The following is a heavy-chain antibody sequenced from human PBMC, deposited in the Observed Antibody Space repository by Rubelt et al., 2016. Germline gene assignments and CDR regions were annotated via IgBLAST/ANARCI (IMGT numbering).Heavy chain of an antibody. Sequence: QVQLQQWGAGLLKPSETLSLTCAVYGGSFSGYYWSWIRQPPGKGLEWIGELNHSGSTNYNPSLKSRVTISVDTSKNQFSLKLSSVTAADTAVYYCARGRKYFPSAFDIWGQGTMVTVSS. D-gene: IGHD3-9*01. V-gene: IGHV4-34*01. CDR1: GGSFSGYY. CDR2: LNHSGST. CDR3: ARGRKYFPSAFDI. J-gene: IGHJ3*02.